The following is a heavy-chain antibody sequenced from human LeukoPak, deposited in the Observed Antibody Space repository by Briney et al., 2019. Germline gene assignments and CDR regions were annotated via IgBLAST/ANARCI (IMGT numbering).Heavy chain of an antibody. Sequence: SETLSLTCTVSGGSISISSYYWGWIRQPPGKGLEWIGYIYYSGSTNYNPSLKSRVTISVDTSKNQFSLKLSSVTAADTAVYYCASLRLGVPAAITDWYFDLWGRGTLVTVSS. CDR2: IYYSGST. CDR1: GGSISISSYY. V-gene: IGHV4-61*05. D-gene: IGHD2-2*01. CDR3: ASLRLGVPAAITDWYFDL. J-gene: IGHJ2*01.